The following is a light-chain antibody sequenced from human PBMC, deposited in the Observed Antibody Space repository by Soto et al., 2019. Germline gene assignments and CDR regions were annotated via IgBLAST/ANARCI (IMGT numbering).Light chain of an antibody. J-gene: IGKJ1*01. V-gene: IGKV1-5*01. CDR1: QSVTNW. CDR2: VVS. Sequence: DIQMTQSPSTLSASVGERVTITCRASQSVTNWLAWYQQKPGKAPKLLICVVSSLACGVPSRFSGSGSGTEFILTISSLQPEDFATYYCQQYDSYSWTFSQGTKVDIK. CDR3: QQYDSYSWT.